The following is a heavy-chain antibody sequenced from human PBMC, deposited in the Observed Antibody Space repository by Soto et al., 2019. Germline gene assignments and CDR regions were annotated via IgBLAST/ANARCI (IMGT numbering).Heavy chain of an antibody. Sequence: QVQLVESGGGVVQPGRSLRLSCAASGFTFSSYGMHWVRQAPGKGLEWVAVIWLDGSNKYYADSVKGRFTISRDNSKNTLYLQMNSLRAEDTAVYYCAKGLWSFDYWGQGNLVTVSS. CDR1: GFTFSSYG. V-gene: IGHV3-33*06. CDR2: IWLDGSNK. D-gene: IGHD5-18*01. CDR3: AKGLWSFDY. J-gene: IGHJ4*02.